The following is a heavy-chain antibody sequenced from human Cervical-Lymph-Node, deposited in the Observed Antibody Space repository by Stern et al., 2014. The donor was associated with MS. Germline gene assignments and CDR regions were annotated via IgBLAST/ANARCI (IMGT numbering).Heavy chain of an antibody. J-gene: IGHJ4*02. V-gene: IGHV1-69*01. D-gene: IGHD3-22*01. CDR2: TNPLFGTT. Sequence: VQLVQSGAEVKKPGSSVTVSCKASGGTFSNYAITWVRQAPGRGLEWMGDTNPLFGTTNYAQKFQGRVTMTAHESTATAYIELSGLRSEDTAVYYCAGDRHSSGFDHWGQGTLVTVSS. CDR3: AGDRHSSGFDH. CDR1: GGTFSNYA.